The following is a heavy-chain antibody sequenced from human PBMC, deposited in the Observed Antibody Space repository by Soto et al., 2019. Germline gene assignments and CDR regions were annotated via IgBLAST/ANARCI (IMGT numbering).Heavy chain of an antibody. J-gene: IGHJ4*02. CDR2: ISAYNGDT. CDR3: ARATRFAHDY. CDR1: GYTFTTYG. V-gene: IGHV1-18*01. Sequence: QVQLVQSGAEVKKPGASVKVSCKASGYTFTTYGFHWVRQAPGQGLEWMGWISAYNGDTNYAQKFQGRVTMTTDTSTSTADMELRSLSSDDTAMYYCARATRFAHDYWGQGTLVTVSS.